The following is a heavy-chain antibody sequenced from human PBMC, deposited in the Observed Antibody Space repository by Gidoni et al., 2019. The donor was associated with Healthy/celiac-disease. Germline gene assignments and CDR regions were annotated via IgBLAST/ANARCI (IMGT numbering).Heavy chain of an antibody. D-gene: IGHD2-15*01. CDR1: GYTFTSYG. J-gene: IGHJ4*02. CDR2: VSAYNGNT. Sequence: VQLVQSGAEVKKTGASVKISCKASGYTFTSYGISWVLPAPGQGLEWKGWVSAYNGNTNYAQKLQGRVTMTTDTSTSTAYMELRSLRSDDTAVYYCAGGYCSGGSCYWVEGIDYWGQGTLVTVSS. CDR3: AGGYCSGGSCYWVEGIDY. V-gene: IGHV1-18*04.